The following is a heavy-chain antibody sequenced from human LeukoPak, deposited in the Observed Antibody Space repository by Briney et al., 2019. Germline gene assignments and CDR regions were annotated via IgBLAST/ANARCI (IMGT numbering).Heavy chain of an antibody. J-gene: IGHJ3*02. V-gene: IGHV4-59*01. CDR3: ASARLGSGLEGAFDI. D-gene: IGHD6-25*01. CDR2: IYYSGST. Sequence: SETLSLTCTLSGGSISSYFWSWIRQPPGKGLEWIGYIYYSGSTNYNPSLKSRVTISVDTSKNQFSLKLSSVTAADTAVYYCASARLGSGLEGAFDIWDQGTMVTVSS. CDR1: GGSISSYF.